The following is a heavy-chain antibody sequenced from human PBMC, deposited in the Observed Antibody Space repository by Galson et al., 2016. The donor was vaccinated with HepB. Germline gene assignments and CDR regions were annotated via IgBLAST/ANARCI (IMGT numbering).Heavy chain of an antibody. V-gene: IGHV1-2*02. CDR1: GYRSIDYY. CDR2: INPESGDT. CDR3: ARGGRRTNSGVVIPRPIDF. D-gene: IGHD3-3*01. J-gene: IGHJ4*02. Sequence: SCKASGYRSIDYYIHWVRQAPGQGLEWLGWINPESGDTNFAHKFHGRVTMTTDTSISTAYMELSRLGFDDTAAYFCARGGRRTNSGVVIPRPIDFWGQGTLVAVSS.